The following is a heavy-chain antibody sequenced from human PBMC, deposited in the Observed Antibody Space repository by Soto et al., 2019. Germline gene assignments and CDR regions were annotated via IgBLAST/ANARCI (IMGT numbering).Heavy chain of an antibody. CDR1: GYNFITNW. D-gene: IGHD3-16*01. Sequence: PGGSLKISCKASGYNFITNWMAWVRQRPGKGLEWMGIVYPGNSDTRYSPSFQGQVTILVDKAIATAYLQWSSLKASDTAMYSLARYMLYDYVWGSPYGMDVWGQGTTVTVSS. V-gene: IGHV5-51*01. J-gene: IGHJ6*02. CDR3: ARYMLYDYVWGSPYGMDV. CDR2: VYPGNSDT.